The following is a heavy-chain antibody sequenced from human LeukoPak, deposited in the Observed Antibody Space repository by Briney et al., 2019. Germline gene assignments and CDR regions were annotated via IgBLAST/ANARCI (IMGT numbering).Heavy chain of an antibody. D-gene: IGHD3-3*01. Sequence: KTGGSLRLSSAASGFTFSDYYMSWIRQAPGKGLEWVSYITSSGDTIYYADSVKGRFTISRDNANNSVYLQMNSLRAEDTAMYYCAREVVPLSGVVIVRGSFDPWGQGTLVTVSS. CDR1: GFTFSDYY. CDR3: AREVVPLSGVVIVRGSFDP. J-gene: IGHJ5*02. V-gene: IGHV3-11*01. CDR2: ITSSGDTI.